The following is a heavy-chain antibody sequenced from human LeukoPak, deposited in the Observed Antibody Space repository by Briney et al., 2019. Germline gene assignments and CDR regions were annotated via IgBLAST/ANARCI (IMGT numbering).Heavy chain of an antibody. CDR2: ISGSGGST. D-gene: IGHD1-26*01. Sequence: PGGSLRLSCAASGFTFSSYWMSWVRQAPGKGLEWVSAISGSGGSTYYADSVKGRFTISRDNSKNTLYLQMNSLRAEDTAVYYCAKDIVGATRYYFDYWGQGTLVTVSS. CDR1: GFTFSSYW. J-gene: IGHJ4*02. V-gene: IGHV3-23*01. CDR3: AKDIVGATRYYFDY.